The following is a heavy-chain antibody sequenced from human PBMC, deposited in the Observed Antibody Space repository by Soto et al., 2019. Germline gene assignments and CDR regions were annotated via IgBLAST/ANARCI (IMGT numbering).Heavy chain of an antibody. J-gene: IGHJ4*02. CDR3: AHQASVGIYTAIFDY. D-gene: IGHD5-18*01. CDR2: IYWDDDK. Sequence: QITLKESGPTLVKPSQTLTLTCTFSGFSLSTSGVGVGWIRQPPGKALEWLALIYWDDDKRYSPSLKSRLTITKDTSKNQVVLTMTNMDPVDTATYYCAHQASVGIYTAIFDYWGQGTLVTVSS. CDR1: GFSLSTSGVG. V-gene: IGHV2-5*02.